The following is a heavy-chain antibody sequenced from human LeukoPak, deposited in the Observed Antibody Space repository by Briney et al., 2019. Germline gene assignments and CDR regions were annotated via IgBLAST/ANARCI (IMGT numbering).Heavy chain of an antibody. Sequence: SETLSLTCTVSGGSISSYYWSWIRQPPGKGLEWIGYIYYSGSTNYNPSLKSRVTISVDTSKNQFSLKLSSVTAADTAVYYCARTSSGYQDYWGRGTLVTVSS. CDR3: ARTSSGYQDY. J-gene: IGHJ4*02. D-gene: IGHD3-22*01. V-gene: IGHV4-59*01. CDR2: IYYSGST. CDR1: GGSISSYY.